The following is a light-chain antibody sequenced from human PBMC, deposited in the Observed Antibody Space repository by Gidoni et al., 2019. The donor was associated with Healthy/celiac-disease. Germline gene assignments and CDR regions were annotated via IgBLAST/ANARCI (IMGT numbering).Light chain of an antibody. CDR2: RNN. Sequence: QSVLTQPPSASATSGPRVTISCSGSSSNIGSNYVYWYQQLPGTAPKLLNYRNNQRPSGVPDRFSGSKSGTSASLAISGLRSEDEADYYCAAWDDSLGEVFGGGTKLTVL. CDR3: AAWDDSLGEV. V-gene: IGLV1-47*01. J-gene: IGLJ2*01. CDR1: SSNIGSNY.